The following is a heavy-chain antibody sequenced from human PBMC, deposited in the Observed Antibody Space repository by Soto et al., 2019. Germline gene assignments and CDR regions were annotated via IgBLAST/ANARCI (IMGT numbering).Heavy chain of an antibody. Sequence: PSETLALTCTVSGGSISSDSYYWGWIRQSPEKGLEWIAYISYSGSTYYNPTLKSRVTISVDTSKNQFSLKLSSVTAADTAVYYCARVWGGAFDIWGQGTMVTVSS. CDR2: ISYSGST. V-gene: IGHV4-61*01. CDR1: GGSISSDSYY. J-gene: IGHJ3*02. CDR3: ARVWGGAFDI. D-gene: IGHD3-10*01.